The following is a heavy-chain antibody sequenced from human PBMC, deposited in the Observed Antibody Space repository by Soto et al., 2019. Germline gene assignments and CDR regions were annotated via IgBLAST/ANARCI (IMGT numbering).Heavy chain of an antibody. J-gene: IGHJ3*02. V-gene: IGHV3-11*01. Sequence: GGSLRLSCAASGFTFSDYYMSWIRQAPGKGLEWVSYISSSGSTIYYADSVKGRFTISRDNAKNSLYLQMNSLRAEDTAVYYCARYSIVVVVAATDAFDIWGQGTMVTVSS. D-gene: IGHD2-15*01. CDR2: ISSSGSTI. CDR3: ARYSIVVVVAATDAFDI. CDR1: GFTFSDYY.